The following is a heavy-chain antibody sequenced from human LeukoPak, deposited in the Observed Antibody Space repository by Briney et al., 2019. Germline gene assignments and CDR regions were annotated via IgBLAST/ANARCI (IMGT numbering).Heavy chain of an antibody. CDR3: ARERNVVVPAANSYNWFDP. J-gene: IGHJ5*02. CDR1: GGSISSGSYY. Sequence: SQTLSLTCTVSGGSISSGSYYWGRIPQPPGKGLEWIGGIYYSGSTYYNPSLKSRVTISVDTSKNQFSLKLSSVTAADTAVYYCARERNVVVPAANSYNWFDPWGQGTLVTVSS. D-gene: IGHD2-2*01. V-gene: IGHV4-39*07. CDR2: IYYSGST.